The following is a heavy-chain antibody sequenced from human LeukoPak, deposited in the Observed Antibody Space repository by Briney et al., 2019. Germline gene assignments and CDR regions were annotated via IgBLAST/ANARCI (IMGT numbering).Heavy chain of an antibody. CDR2: IYSSGNS. CDR3: ARRGIWDLQIGNWFDP. V-gene: IGHV4-39*01. Sequence: SETLSLTCSISGDSITTNSYWWGWIRESPRKGLEWIGSIYSSGNSYYNPSLKTRATISPDTSENQYSLRLTSVTAADTAIYYCARRGIWDLQIGNWFDPWGQGILVIVSS. J-gene: IGHJ5*02. D-gene: IGHD3-16*01. CDR1: GDSITTNSYW.